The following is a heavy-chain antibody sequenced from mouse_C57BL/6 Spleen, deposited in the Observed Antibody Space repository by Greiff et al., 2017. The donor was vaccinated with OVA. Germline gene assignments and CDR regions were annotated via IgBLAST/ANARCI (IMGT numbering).Heavy chain of an antibody. Sequence: VQLQQSGAELVRPGASVTLSCKASGYTFTDYEMHWVKQTPVHGLEWIGAIDPETGGTAYNQKFKGKAILTADKSSSTAYMELRSLTSEVSAVYYCTRRRGYPFDYWGQGTTLTVSS. V-gene: IGHV1-15*01. CDR1: GYTFTDYE. D-gene: IGHD2-14*01. J-gene: IGHJ2*01. CDR2: IDPETGGT. CDR3: TRRRGYPFDY.